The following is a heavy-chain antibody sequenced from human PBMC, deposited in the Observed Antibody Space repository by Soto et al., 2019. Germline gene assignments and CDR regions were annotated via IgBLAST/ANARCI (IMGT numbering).Heavy chain of an antibody. CDR1: GGSISSSDYY. CDR3: ARDDRQWLNAFDV. Sequence: QVQLQESGPGLVQPSQTLSLTCTVSGGSISSSDYYWSWIRQPPGKGLEWIGFVYFTGTTSYSPSRKGRATISLATSKSQFSLKLTSVTAADTAVYYCARDDRQWLNAFDVWGQGTMVTVSS. V-gene: IGHV4-30-4*01. J-gene: IGHJ3*01. D-gene: IGHD6-19*01. CDR2: VYFTGTT.